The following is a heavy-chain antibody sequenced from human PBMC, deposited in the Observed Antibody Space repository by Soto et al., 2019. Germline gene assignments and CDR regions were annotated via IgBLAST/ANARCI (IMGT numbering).Heavy chain of an antibody. CDR2: INPNSGGT. V-gene: IGHV1-2*02. CDR1: GYTFTGYY. CDR3: ARATASLGATPYYFDY. Sequence: ASVKVSCKASGYTFTGYYMHWVRQAPGQGLEWMGWINPNSGGTNYAQKFQGRVTMTRDTSISTAYMELSRLRSDDTAVYYCARATASLGATPYYFDYWGQGTLVTVSS. J-gene: IGHJ4*02. D-gene: IGHD1-26*01.